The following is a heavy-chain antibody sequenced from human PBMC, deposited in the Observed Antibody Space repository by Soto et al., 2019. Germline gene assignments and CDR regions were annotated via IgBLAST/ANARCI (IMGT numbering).Heavy chain of an antibody. D-gene: IGHD2-2*02. CDR2: IIPIFGTA. CDR3: ASPICRSSTSCYTGVYGY. J-gene: IGHJ4*02. Sequence: SVKVSCKASGGTFSSYAISWVRQAPGQGLEWMGGIIPIFGTANYAQKFQGRVTITADESTSTAYMELSSLRSEDTAVYYCASPICRSSTSCYTGVYGYWGQGTLVTVSS. V-gene: IGHV1-69*13. CDR1: GGTFSSYA.